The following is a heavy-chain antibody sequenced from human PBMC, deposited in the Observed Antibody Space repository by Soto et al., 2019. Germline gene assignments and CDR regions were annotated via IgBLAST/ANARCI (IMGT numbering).Heavy chain of an antibody. CDR2: FYYSGSS. J-gene: IGHJ4*02. CDR3: AREDDDYGLDS. D-gene: IGHD4-17*01. CDR1: GGSISSYY. V-gene: IGHV4-59*01. Sequence: PSETLSLTCTVSGGSISSYYWNWIRQPPGKGLEWIGYFYYSGSSNYNPSLKSRVTISVDTSKNQFSLKLSSVTAADTAVYYCAREDDDYGLDSWGLGTLVTAPQ.